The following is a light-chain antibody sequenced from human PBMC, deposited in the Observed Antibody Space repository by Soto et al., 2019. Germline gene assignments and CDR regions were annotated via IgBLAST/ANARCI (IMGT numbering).Light chain of an antibody. CDR3: MQALQTRLT. Sequence: DIVMTQSPLSLPVTPGEPASISCRSSQSLLHSNGYNYLDWYLQKPGQSPQLLIYLGSNRASGVXDXXSGSGSGTDFTLKISRVEAEDVGVYYCMQALQTRLTFGGGTKVEIK. V-gene: IGKV2-28*01. J-gene: IGKJ4*01. CDR1: QSLLHSNGYNY. CDR2: LGS.